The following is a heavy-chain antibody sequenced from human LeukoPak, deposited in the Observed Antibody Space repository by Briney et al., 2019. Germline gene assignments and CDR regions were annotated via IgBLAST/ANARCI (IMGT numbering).Heavy chain of an antibody. V-gene: IGHV4-61*02. D-gene: IGHD3-3*01. CDR3: ASFTFWSGPGV. J-gene: IGHJ6*04. CDR1: GGSISSGSYY. Sequence: SETLSLTCTVSGGSISSGSYYWSWIRQPAGKGLEWIGRIYTSGSTNYNPSLKSRVTISVDTSKNQFSLKLSSVTAADTAVYYCASFTFWSGPGVWGKGTTVTVSS. CDR2: IYTSGST.